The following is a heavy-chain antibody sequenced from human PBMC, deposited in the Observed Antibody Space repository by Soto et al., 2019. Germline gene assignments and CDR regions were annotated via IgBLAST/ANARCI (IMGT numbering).Heavy chain of an antibody. J-gene: IGHJ4*02. CDR1: GDSIRSGNHY. D-gene: IGHD1-20*01. Sequence: PSETLSLTCTVSGDSIRSGNHYWSWIRQPPGKGLEWIGYIYYSGSTYYSPSLKSRVTISVDTSKNQFSLKLNSVTAADTAVYYCATSQKGYNWNYFDHWGQGALVTVSS. CDR2: IYYSGST. CDR3: ATSQKGYNWNYFDH. V-gene: IGHV4-30-4*01.